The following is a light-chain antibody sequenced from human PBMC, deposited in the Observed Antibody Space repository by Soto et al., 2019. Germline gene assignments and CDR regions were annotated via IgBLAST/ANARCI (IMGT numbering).Light chain of an antibody. Sequence: EIVLTQSPGTLSLSPGERATLSCRASQSVSSNYLAWYQQKPGQAPRLFMFGAYNRATGIPDRFSGSGSGTDFDLSITTLEPEHFGVYYCQQYAISPWTLGQGPKVQIK. CDR1: QSVSSNY. V-gene: IGKV3-20*01. CDR2: GAY. CDR3: QQYAISPWT. J-gene: IGKJ1*01.